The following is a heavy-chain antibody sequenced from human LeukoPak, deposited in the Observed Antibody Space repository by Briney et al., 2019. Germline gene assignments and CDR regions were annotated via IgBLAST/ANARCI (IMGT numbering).Heavy chain of an antibody. CDR2: IAYDGSNT. D-gene: IGHD2-2*01. CDR1: GFTFSTYA. V-gene: IGHV3-33*05. CDR3: AKDIGSTSLYNWFDP. Sequence: GRPLRLSCTVSGFTFSTYAMHWVRQAPGKGLEWVAVIAYDGSNTYYLDAAMGRFTISRDNSENTLYLQMNSLRAEDTAGYYCAKDIGSTSLYNWFDPWGQGTLVTVSS. J-gene: IGHJ5*02.